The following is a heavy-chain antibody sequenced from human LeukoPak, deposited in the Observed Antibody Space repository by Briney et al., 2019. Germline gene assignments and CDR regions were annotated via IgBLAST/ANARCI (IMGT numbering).Heavy chain of an antibody. D-gene: IGHD3-16*02. CDR2: IGDSGDST. CDR1: RFTFSSFA. J-gene: IGHJ6*02. CDR3: AKAMDLSLKYYYYGMDV. V-gene: IGHV3-23*01. Sequence: GGSLRLSCAASRFTFSSFAMTWVRQAPGKGLEWVSGIGDSGDSTSFADSVEGRFTIFRDNSKNTLYLQMNSLRAEDTAVYYCAKAMDLSLKYYYYGMDVWGQGTTVTVSS.